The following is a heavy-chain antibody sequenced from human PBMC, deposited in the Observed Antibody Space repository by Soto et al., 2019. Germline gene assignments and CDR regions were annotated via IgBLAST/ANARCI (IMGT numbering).Heavy chain of an antibody. V-gene: IGHV2-5*02. J-gene: IGHJ6*02. CDR1: GFSLRTSGVG. CDR3: ARLLGADGIDV. D-gene: IGHD1-26*01. CDR2: IYWDDDN. Sequence: QITLKESGPPLVKPTQTLTLTCTFSGFSLRTSGVGVGWIRQPPGKALEWLAFIYWDDDNRYSPSLTSRLTITKDTSKNQVVLTMTNMDPVDTATYYCARLLGADGIDVWGQGTTVTVSS.